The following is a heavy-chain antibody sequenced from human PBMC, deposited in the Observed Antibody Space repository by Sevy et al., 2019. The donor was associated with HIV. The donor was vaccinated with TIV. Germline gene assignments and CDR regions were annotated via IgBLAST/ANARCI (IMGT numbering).Heavy chain of an antibody. CDR1: GGSISGDVYF. J-gene: IGHJ6*02. D-gene: IGHD2-2*01. CDR3: ARDSCKSTSGQNWGYYGMDV. CDR2: IHYSRGT. Sequence: SETLSLTCTVSGGSISGDVYFWTWIRQHPGKGLEWIGYIHYSRGTDYNPSLKSRVTISVDTSKNQISLKMRSVTAADTAVYYCARDSCKSTSGQNWGYYGMDVWGQGTTVTVSS. V-gene: IGHV4-31*03.